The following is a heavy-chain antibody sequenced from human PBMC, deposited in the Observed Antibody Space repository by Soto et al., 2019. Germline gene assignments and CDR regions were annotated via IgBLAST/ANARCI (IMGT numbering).Heavy chain of an antibody. Sequence: QVQLVQSGAEVKKPESSVKVSCKAPGGTFSTYAISWVRQAPGQGLEWMGGIIPMFATANYAQRFQDRVTITADEYMNTVYMERISLRSEDTAVYCCASGIQLWPRRIINGYSGWCEGTLVTVSS. CDR3: ASGIQLWPRRIINGYSG. CDR1: GGTFSTYA. V-gene: IGHV1-69*12. CDR2: IIPMFATA. D-gene: IGHD5-18*01. J-gene: IGHJ4*02.